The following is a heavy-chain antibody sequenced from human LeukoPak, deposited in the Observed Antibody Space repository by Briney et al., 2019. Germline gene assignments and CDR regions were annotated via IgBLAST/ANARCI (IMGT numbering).Heavy chain of an antibody. CDR3: AKWPEGAMDYFDY. V-gene: IGHV3-23*01. CDR1: GFSFSSYA. J-gene: IGHJ4*02. D-gene: IGHD3-16*01. Sequence: GGPLRLSCAASGFSFSSYAMTWARRAPVKGLEWVSAISGDGTRTYYADSVKGRFTISRDNSKNTLYLEMSSLRVEDTAIYYCAKWPEGAMDYFDYWGQGTLVTVSS. CDR2: ISGDGTRT.